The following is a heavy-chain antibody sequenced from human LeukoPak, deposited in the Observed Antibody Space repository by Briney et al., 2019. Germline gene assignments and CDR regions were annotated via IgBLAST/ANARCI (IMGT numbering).Heavy chain of an antibody. CDR2: IKEDGSEM. V-gene: IGHV3-7*01. D-gene: IGHD6-13*01. Sequence: PGGSLRLSCAAPVFPPSSYWMTCVRQAPGKGLEWVANIKEDGSEMYYVDSVSGRFTISRDNAKNSLFLHMNSLRAEDTAIYYCVRDPGITAAGYFDYWGQGALVTVSS. J-gene: IGHJ4*02. CDR3: VRDPGITAAGYFDY. CDR1: VFPPSSYW.